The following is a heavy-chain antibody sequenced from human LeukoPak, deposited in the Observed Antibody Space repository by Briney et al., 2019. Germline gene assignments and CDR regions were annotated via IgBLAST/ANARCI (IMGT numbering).Heavy chain of an antibody. D-gene: IGHD1-1*01. CDR2: ISYDGSNK. CDR3: AKDSGRTTGTTFDY. V-gene: IGHV3-33*05. CDR1: GFTFSSYG. J-gene: IGHJ4*02. Sequence: PGGSLRLSCAASGFTFSSYGMHWVRQAPGKGLEWVAVISYDGSNKYYADSVKGRFTISRDNSKNTLFLQMNSLRTEDTAVYFCAKDSGRTTGTTFDYWGQGTLVTVSS.